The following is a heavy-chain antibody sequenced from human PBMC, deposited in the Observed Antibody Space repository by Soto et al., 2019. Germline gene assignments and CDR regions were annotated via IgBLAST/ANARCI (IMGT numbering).Heavy chain of an antibody. D-gene: IGHD2-8*02. Sequence: QVHLQESGPGLVKPSETLSLTCAVSGASIGSGGWWSWVRQPPGKGLEWIAEIFHDGNTNYSPSLKSRVTISVHKSQNQFSLNVYSVTAADTAVYCCARHEGWTGPDQWGQGTLVTVSS. CDR1: GASIGSGGW. CDR2: IFHDGNT. V-gene: IGHV4-4*01. J-gene: IGHJ5*02. CDR3: ARHEGWTGPDQ.